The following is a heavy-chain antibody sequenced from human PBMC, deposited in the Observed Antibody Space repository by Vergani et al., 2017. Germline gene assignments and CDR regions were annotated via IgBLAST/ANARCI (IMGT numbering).Heavy chain of an antibody. J-gene: IGHJ6*02. D-gene: IGHD2-2*01. CDR3: ARLYCSSTSCYGMDV. CDR2: IYYSGST. CDR1: GGSISSYY. V-gene: IGHV4-59*01. Sequence: QVQLQESGPGLVKPSETLSLTCTVSGGSISSYYWSWIRQPPGKGLEWIGYIYYSGSTNYNPSLKRRVTISVDTSKNQFSLKLSSVTAADTAVYYCARLYCSSTSCYGMDVWGQGTTVTVSS.